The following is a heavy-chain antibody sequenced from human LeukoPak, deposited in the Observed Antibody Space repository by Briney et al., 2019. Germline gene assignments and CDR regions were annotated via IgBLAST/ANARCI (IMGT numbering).Heavy chain of an antibody. D-gene: IGHD4-23*01. CDR2: INPNTGGT. CDR3: ARGGNYNWFDP. V-gene: IGHV1-2*02. Sequence: ASVRVSCKASGYSFTGNYMHWVRQAPGQGFEWMGWINPNTGGTNYAQKFKGRVLMTRDTSISTAYLELSRLRSDDTAVYYCARGGNYNWFDPWGQGTLVTVSS. CDR1: GYSFTGNY. J-gene: IGHJ5*02.